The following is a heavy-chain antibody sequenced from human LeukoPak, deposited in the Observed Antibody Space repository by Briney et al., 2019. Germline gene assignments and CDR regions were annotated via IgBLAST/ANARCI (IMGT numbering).Heavy chain of an antibody. J-gene: IGHJ3*02. Sequence: GESLQTCGVGAGSCFPCCLICGVRQMPGKGLEWMGIIYPGDSDNRYSPSFQGQVTFSADKSINTAYLQWSSLEASDTAMYCCGTEVRSGTDCNLYAFDIWGQGTMVTVSS. CDR3: GTEVRSGTDCNLYAFDI. V-gene: IGHV5-51*01. CDR2: IYPGDSDN. CDR1: GSCFPCCL. D-gene: IGHD1-26*01.